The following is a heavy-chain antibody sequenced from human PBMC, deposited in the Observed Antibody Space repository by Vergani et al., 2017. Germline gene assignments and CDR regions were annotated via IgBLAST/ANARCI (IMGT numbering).Heavy chain of an antibody. CDR3: ARDTGYSSGWYPNYYMDV. D-gene: IGHD6-19*01. J-gene: IGHJ6*03. CDR2: KYYRSKWYN. CDR1: GDSVSSNSAA. V-gene: IGHV6-1*01. Sequence: QVQLQQSGPGLVKPSQTLSLTCAISGDSVSSNSAAWNWIRQSPSRGLEWLGRKYYRSKWYNDYAVSVKSRITINPDTSKNQFSLQLNSVTPEDTAVYYCARDTGYSSGWYPNYYMDVWGKGTTVTVSS.